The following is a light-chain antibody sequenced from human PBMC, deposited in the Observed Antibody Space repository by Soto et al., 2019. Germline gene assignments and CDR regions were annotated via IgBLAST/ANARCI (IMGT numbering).Light chain of an antibody. Sequence: DIQMTQSPTTLSASVGDRVTITCRASQTISTLLAWYQQKPGKAPKLLIYDVSSLQSGVPLRFSGSGSGTEFTLTISSLQPDDFATYYCQQYINDWAFGQGTKVDI. V-gene: IGKV1-5*01. J-gene: IGKJ1*01. CDR1: QTISTL. CDR3: QQYINDWA. CDR2: DVS.